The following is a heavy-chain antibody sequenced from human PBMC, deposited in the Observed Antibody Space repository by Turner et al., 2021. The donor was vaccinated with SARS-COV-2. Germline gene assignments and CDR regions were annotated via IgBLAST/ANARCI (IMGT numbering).Heavy chain of an antibody. CDR2: IIPILGIA. V-gene: IGHV1-69*04. D-gene: IGHD2-2*02. CDR1: GGTFSSYP. Sequence: QVQLVQSGAEVKKPGSSVKVSCKASGGTFSSYPISWVRQAPGQGLEWMGRIIPILGIANYAQKFQGRVTITADKSTSTAYMELSSLRSEDTAVYYCARDVGYCSSTSCYTGSHFDYWGQGTLVTVSS. J-gene: IGHJ4*02. CDR3: ARDVGYCSSTSCYTGSHFDY.